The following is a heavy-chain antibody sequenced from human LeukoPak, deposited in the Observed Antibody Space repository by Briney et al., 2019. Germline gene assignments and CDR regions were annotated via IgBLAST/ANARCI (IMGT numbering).Heavy chain of an antibody. CDR1: GFTFDDYA. CDR2: ISRNSGSI. Sequence: PGRSLRLSCAASGFTFDDYAMHWVRQAPGKGLEWVSGISRNSGSIGYADSVKGRFTISRDNAKNSLYLQMNSLRAEDTALYYCAKDRSGYYFDAFDIWGQGTMVTVSS. J-gene: IGHJ3*02. D-gene: IGHD3-22*01. V-gene: IGHV3-9*01. CDR3: AKDRSGYYFDAFDI.